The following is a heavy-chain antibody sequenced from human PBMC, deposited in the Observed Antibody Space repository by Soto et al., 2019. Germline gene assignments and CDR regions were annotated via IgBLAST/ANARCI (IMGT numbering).Heavy chain of an antibody. CDR2: IYYSGNT. J-gene: IGHJ2*01. V-gene: IGHV4-31*03. CDR3: AIVLRPTGIPGYWYFDL. D-gene: IGHD1-1*01. CDR1: GVSISTGGCF. Sequence: QVQLQESGPGLVKPSQTLSLTCTVAGVSISTGGCFWSWVRPHPGKGLVWIGYIYYSGNTDYTPSLKSRLSISVDMSKNQFSLNLRSVTAADTAVYYCAIVLRPTGIPGYWYFDLWGRGTLVTVS.